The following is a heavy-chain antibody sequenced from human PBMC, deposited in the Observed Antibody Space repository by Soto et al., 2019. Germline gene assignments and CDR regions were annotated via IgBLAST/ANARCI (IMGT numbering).Heavy chain of an antibody. Sequence: GGSLRLSCAASGFTFSSNAMSWVRHAPGKGLEWVSVISGSGGSTYYADSVKGRFTISRDNSKNTLYLQMNSLRVEDTAVYYCAKEVAAMVTAYYSGMDVWGQGTTVTVSS. CDR2: ISGSGGST. V-gene: IGHV3-23*01. CDR1: GFTFSSNA. D-gene: IGHD5-18*01. CDR3: AKEVAAMVTAYYSGMDV. J-gene: IGHJ6*02.